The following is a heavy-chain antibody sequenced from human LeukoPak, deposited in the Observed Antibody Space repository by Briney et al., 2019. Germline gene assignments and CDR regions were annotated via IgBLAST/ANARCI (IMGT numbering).Heavy chain of an antibody. V-gene: IGHV1-8*02. D-gene: IGHD1-26*01. Sequence: ASVKVSCKASGYTFTSYYMHWVRQAPGQGLEWMGWMNPNSGNTGYAQKFQGRVTMTRNTSISTAYMELSSLRSEDTAVYYCARVGELLYYYYMDVWGKGTTVTISS. CDR3: ARVGELLYYYYMDV. CDR1: GYTFTSYY. J-gene: IGHJ6*03. CDR2: MNPNSGNT.